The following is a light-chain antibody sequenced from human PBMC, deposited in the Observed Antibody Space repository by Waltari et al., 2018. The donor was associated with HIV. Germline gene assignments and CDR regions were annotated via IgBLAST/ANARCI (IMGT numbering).Light chain of an antibody. Sequence: QSALTQPASVSGSPGHSITISSTGTSSAVGGYNYVSWYQQHPGNAPKLMIYEVSNRPSGGSNRFSGSKSGNTASLTISGLQAEDEADYYCSSYTSSSTRVFGTGTKVTVL. CDR2: EVS. J-gene: IGLJ1*01. CDR3: SSYTSSSTRV. V-gene: IGLV2-14*01. CDR1: SSAVGGYNY.